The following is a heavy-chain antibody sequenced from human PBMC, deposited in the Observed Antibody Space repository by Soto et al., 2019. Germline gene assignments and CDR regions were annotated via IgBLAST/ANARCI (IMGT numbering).Heavy chain of an antibody. Sequence: EVQLVESGGGLVKPGGSLRLSCAASGFTFSSYSMNWVRQAPGKGLEWVSSISSSSSYIYYADSVKGRFTISRDNAKNSLYLQMTGLRAEDTAVYYCARETIAVAGANDYGGQGPLVTVSS. J-gene: IGHJ4*02. CDR1: GFTFSSYS. V-gene: IGHV3-21*01. CDR2: ISSSSSYI. CDR3: ARETIAVAGANDY. D-gene: IGHD6-19*01.